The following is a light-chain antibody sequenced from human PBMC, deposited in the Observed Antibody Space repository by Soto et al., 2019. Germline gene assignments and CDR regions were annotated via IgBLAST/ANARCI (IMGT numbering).Light chain of an antibody. CDR2: AAY. Sequence: DIQMTQSPSSVSASVGDTVTITCRASQDINSRLAWFQQQPGKAPKLLIYAAYTLQSGVQSRFSGSGSGTDFTLTISCLQSEDFATYYCKQYYSYPRAFGQGTKVDNK. CDR3: KQYYSYPRA. CDR1: QDINSR. V-gene: IGKV1-12*01. J-gene: IGKJ1*01.